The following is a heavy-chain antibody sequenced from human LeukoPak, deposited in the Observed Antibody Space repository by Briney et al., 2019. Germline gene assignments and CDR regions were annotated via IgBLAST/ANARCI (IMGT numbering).Heavy chain of an antibody. D-gene: IGHD3-22*01. V-gene: IGHV4-4*07. CDR2: IYSNEHT. J-gene: IGHJ3*01. Sequence: PSETLSLTCSVSGDSITSFDWSWVRQPAGKGLEWIGRIYSNEHTYSNPSLRGRVTISVDKSRNLVSLRPSSVAAADTGVYYCARDRGIGIVESRVAFDLWGQGTMVTVSS. CDR3: ARDRGIGIVESRVAFDL. CDR1: GDSITSFD.